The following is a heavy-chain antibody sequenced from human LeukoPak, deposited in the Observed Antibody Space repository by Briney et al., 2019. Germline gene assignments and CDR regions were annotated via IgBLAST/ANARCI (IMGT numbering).Heavy chain of an antibody. CDR3: ARETPNCGGDCFDY. CDR1: GFTLSNHE. CDR2: ISDIGRNNI. J-gene: IGHJ4*02. D-gene: IGHD2-21*02. V-gene: IGHV3-48*03. Sequence: GGSLRLSCAASGFTLSNHEINWVRQAPGKGLEWVSYISDIGRNNIYYADSVKGRFTLSRDNAKNSLYVQMNSLRGEDTGIYYCARETPNCGGDCFDYWGQGTVVSVSS.